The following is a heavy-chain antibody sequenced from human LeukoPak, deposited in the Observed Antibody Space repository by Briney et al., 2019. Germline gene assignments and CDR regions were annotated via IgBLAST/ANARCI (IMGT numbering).Heavy chain of an antibody. CDR3: ARGDSGYSGYDSYYYYMDV. J-gene: IGHJ6*03. CDR2: INHSGST. V-gene: IGHV4-34*01. Sequence: SETLSLTCAVSGVSLSGYYWRSLRQPPGKGLEWIGEINHSGSTNYNPSLKSRVTISVYTSKNQFSLKLSSVAAADTAVYYCARGDSGYSGYDSYYYYMDVWGKGTTVTVSS. CDR1: GVSLSGYY. D-gene: IGHD5-12*01.